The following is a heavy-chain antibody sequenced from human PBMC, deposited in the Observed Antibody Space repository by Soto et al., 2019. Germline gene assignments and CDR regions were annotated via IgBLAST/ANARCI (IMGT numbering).Heavy chain of an antibody. CDR2: IIPVFGTA. D-gene: IGHD6-13*01. CDR1: GGTFSSYT. J-gene: IGHJ5*02. V-gene: IGHV1-69*06. CDR3: ARSRTSAALNWFCP. Sequence: QVQLVQSGAEVKKPGSSVKVFCKVSGGTFSSYTFSWVRQAPGQGLEWMGEIIPVFGTANYAQECQDRVTITADKSTNTTYLELTSLKSEVTAVYYCARSRTSAALNWFCPWGQGTLVTVFS.